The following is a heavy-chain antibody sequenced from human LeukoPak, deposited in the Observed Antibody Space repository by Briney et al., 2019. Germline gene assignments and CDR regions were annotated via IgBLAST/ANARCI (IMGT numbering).Heavy chain of an antibody. CDR1: GFTFSSYA. J-gene: IGHJ4*02. Sequence: GGSLRLSCAASGFTFSSYAMSWVRQAPGKGLEWVSSISSSSSYIYYADSVKGRFTISRDNAKNSLYLQMNGLRAEDTAVYYCARGLGDSYVYAADYWGQGTLVTVSS. D-gene: IGHD5-18*01. CDR3: ARGLGDSYVYAADY. CDR2: ISSSSSYI. V-gene: IGHV3-21*01.